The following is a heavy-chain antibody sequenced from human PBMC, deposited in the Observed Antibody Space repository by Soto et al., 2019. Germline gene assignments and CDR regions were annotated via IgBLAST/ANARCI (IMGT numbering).Heavy chain of an antibody. CDR3: ARGSNWNPWAFDI. D-gene: IGHD1-20*01. Sequence: QVQLQESGPGLVKPSQTLSLTCTVSGGSISSGGYYWSWIRQHPRKGLEWIGYIYYSGSTSYNPSLKSRVTISVDTSKNQFSLKLSSVTAADTAVYYCARGSNWNPWAFDIWGQGTMVTVSS. J-gene: IGHJ3*02. V-gene: IGHV4-31*03. CDR1: GGSISSGGYY. CDR2: IYYSGST.